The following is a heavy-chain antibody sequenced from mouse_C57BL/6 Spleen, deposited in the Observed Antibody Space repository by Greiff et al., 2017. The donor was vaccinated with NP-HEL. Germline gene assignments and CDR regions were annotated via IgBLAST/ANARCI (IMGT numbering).Heavy chain of an antibody. CDR3: ARGAEDSNFGD. D-gene: IGHD2-5*01. CDR2: IYPRSGNN. CDR1: GYTFTSYG. Sequence: VQLQQSGAELARPGASVKLSCKASGYTFTSYGISWVKQRTGQGLEWIGEIYPRSGNNYYNEKFKGKATLTADKSTSTAYMELRSLTSEDSAVYFCARGAEDSNFGDWGQGATLTVSS. V-gene: IGHV1-81*01. J-gene: IGHJ2*01.